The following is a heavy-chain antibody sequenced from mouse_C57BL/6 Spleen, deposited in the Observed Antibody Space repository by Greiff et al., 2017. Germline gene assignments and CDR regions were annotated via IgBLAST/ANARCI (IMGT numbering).Heavy chain of an antibody. Sequence: QVQLQQPGAELVMPGASVKLSCKASGYTFTSYWMHWVKQRPGQGLEWIGEIDPSDSYTNYNQKFKGKSTLTVDKSSSTAYMQLSSLTSEGAAVYYCARGNYFDYWGQGTTLTVSS. V-gene: IGHV1-69*01. CDR1: GYTFTSYW. CDR2: IDPSDSYT. CDR3: ARGNYFDY. J-gene: IGHJ2*01.